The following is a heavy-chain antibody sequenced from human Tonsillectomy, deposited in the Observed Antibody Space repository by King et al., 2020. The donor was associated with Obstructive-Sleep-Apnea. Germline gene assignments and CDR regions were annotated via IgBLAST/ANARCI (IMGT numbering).Heavy chain of an antibody. CDR2: IRNYRKSFST. CDR3: VIVGNYYDRVGDSKDALDM. Sequence: VQLVESGGGLVQPGGSLRLSCAVSGFSLSDYYMDWVRQAPGKGLEWVGRIRNYRKSFSTVYAASVAGRFTFARDDSMNSLYLQMSSMKIEDTAVYFCVIVGNYYDRVGDSKDALDMWGQGTMVAVSS. V-gene: IGHV3-72*01. J-gene: IGHJ3*02. D-gene: IGHD3-10*01. CDR1: GFSLSDYY.